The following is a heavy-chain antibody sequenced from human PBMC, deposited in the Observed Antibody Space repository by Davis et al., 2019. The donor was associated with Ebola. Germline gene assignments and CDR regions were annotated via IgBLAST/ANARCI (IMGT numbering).Heavy chain of an antibody. Sequence: AASVKVSCKASGYTFTTYAMHWVRQAPGQRLEWMRWINGGNGNTKYSQKFQGRVTITRDTSASTAYMELSSLRSEDTAVYYCARGTLFSIVVVTAIPFDPWGQGTLVTVSS. D-gene: IGHD2-21*02. CDR3: ARGTLFSIVVVTAIPFDP. CDR2: INGGNGNT. V-gene: IGHV1-3*01. CDR1: GYTFTTYA. J-gene: IGHJ5*02.